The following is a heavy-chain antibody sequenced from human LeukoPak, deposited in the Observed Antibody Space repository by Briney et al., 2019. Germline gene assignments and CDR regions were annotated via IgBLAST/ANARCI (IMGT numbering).Heavy chain of an antibody. D-gene: IGHD7-27*01. V-gene: IGHV3-23*01. CDR3: AKDGGLWVSAHWGDS. J-gene: IGHJ4*02. Sequence: QSGGSLRLSCVASGFSFSTQRMHWVRQAPGKGLEWVSTITTSDGNTYYADSVKGRFTVSRDNSKNTLFLQMNSLRAEDTAVYYCAKDGGLWVSAHWGDSWGRGTLVTVSS. CDR1: GFSFSTQR. CDR2: ITTSDGNT.